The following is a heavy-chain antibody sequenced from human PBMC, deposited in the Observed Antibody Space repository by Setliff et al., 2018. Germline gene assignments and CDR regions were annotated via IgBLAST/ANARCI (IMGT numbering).Heavy chain of an antibody. CDR1: GFIFDDYA. V-gene: IGHV3-9*01. CDR2: IRAGSDNI. CDR3: AKSSGSSSATNLEY. Sequence: PGGSLRLSCAASGFIFDDYAMHWVRQAPGKGLEWVSGIRAGSDNIAYADSVKGRFTISRDNAKNSLYLQLDSLRPDDTALYYCAKSSGSSSATNLEYLGPGTLVTVSS. J-gene: IGHJ4*02. D-gene: IGHD3-10*01.